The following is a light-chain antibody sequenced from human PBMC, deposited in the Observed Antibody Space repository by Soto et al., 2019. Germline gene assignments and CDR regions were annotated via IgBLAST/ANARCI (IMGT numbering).Light chain of an antibody. V-gene: IGLV1-40*01. J-gene: IGLJ1*01. CDR1: SSNIGAGYD. CDR3: QSYDSRLSAYV. CDR2: TNN. Sequence: QSALTQPPSVSGAPGQRVTISCTGSSSNIGAGYDVHWYLQVPGTAPKLLVYTNNNRPSGVPDRFSGSNSDTSASLAITGLQAEDEADYYCQSYDSRLSAYVFGTGTKVTVL.